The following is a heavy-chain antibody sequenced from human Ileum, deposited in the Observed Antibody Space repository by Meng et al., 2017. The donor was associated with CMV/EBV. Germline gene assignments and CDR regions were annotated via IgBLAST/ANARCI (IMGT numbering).Heavy chain of an antibody. V-gene: IGHV4-59*01. CDR1: GGSINNYY. CDR2: IYYSGST. D-gene: IGHD2-15*01. Sequence: GSLRLSCTVSGGSINNYYWSWIRQPPGKGLEWIGYIYYSGSTNYNPSLESRITISVDTSKNQFSRKLSSVTAADTAVYDCARGGGTVDYWGQGTLVTVSS. CDR3: ARGGGTVDY. J-gene: IGHJ4*02.